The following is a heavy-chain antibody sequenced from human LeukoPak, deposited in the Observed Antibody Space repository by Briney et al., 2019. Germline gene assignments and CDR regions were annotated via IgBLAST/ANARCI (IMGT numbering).Heavy chain of an antibody. CDR1: GYTFTNYA. CDR2: ISAYNGNT. CDR3: ASGKSMFDAFDI. J-gene: IGHJ3*02. Sequence: ASVKVSCKASGYTFTNYAISWVRQAPGQGLEWMGWISAYNGNTNYAQQLQGRVTMTTDTSTSTAYMELRSLRSDDTAVYYCASGKSMFDAFDIWGQGTMVTVSS. V-gene: IGHV1-18*01. D-gene: IGHD3-10*02.